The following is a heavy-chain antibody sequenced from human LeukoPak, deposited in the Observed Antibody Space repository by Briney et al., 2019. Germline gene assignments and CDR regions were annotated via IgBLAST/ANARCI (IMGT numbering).Heavy chain of an antibody. V-gene: IGHV3-20*04. CDR3: AREVYSSSWYGKSYYFDY. CDR2: INWNGGST. Sequence: GGSLRLSCAASGFTFDDYGMSWVRHAPGKGLEWVSGINWNGGSTGYADSVKGRFTISRDNAKNSLYLQMNSLRAEDTALYYCAREVYSSSWYGKSYYFDYWGQGTLVTVSS. J-gene: IGHJ4*02. D-gene: IGHD6-13*01. CDR1: GFTFDDYG.